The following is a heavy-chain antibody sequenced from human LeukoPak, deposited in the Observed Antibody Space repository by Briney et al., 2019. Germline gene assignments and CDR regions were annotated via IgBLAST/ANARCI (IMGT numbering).Heavy chain of an antibody. CDR1: GGTFSSYA. Sequence: ASVKVSCKASGGTFSSYAISWVRQAPGQGLEWMGGIIPIFGTANYAQKFQGRVTITTDESTSTAYMELGSLRSEDTAVYYCASGGGIVVVPAAYYFDYWGQGTLVTVSS. D-gene: IGHD2-2*01. J-gene: IGHJ4*02. CDR3: ASGGGIVVVPAAYYFDY. CDR2: IIPIFGTA. V-gene: IGHV1-69*05.